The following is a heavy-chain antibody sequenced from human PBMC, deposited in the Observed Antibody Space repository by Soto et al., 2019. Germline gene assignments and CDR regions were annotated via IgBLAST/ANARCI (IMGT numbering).Heavy chain of an antibody. J-gene: IGHJ4*02. Sequence: SETLSLTCTVSGGSISSSSYYWGWIRQPPGKGLEWIGSIFYSGSTYYNPSLKSRVTISVDTSKNQFSLKVRSVTAADTAVYYCARHSTGYYYSYFDYWGPGTLVTVSS. CDR1: GGSISSSSYY. D-gene: IGHD3-22*01. CDR3: ARHSTGYYYSYFDY. CDR2: IFYSGST. V-gene: IGHV4-39*01.